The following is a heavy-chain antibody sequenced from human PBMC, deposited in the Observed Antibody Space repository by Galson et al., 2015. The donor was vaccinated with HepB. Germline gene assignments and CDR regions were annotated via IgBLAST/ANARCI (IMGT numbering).Heavy chain of an antibody. V-gene: IGHV1-3*01. CDR3: AKSYSGSYLADAFDI. CDR1: GYTFTSYA. CDR2: INAGNGNT. Sequence: SVKVSCKASGYTFTSYAMHWVRQAPGQRLEWMGWINAGNGNTKYSQKFQGRVTITRGTSASTAYMELSSLRSEDTAVYYCAKSYSGSYLADAFDIWGQGTMVTVSS. J-gene: IGHJ3*02. D-gene: IGHD1-26*01.